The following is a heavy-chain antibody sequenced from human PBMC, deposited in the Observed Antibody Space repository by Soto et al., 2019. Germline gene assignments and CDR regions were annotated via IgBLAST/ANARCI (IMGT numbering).Heavy chain of an antibody. CDR2: IFHSGST. Sequence: SSETLSLTCTVSGGSISSYYWSWIRQPPGKGLEWIGYIFHSGSTNYNPSLKSRVTISVDTSKNQFSLKLSSVTAADTAVYYYRRDVYKGEINDLFDMWGQGKMAPVSS. J-gene: IGHJ3*02. V-gene: IGHV4-59*01. CDR3: RRDVYKGEINDLFDM. D-gene: IGHD1-1*01. CDR1: GGSISSYY.